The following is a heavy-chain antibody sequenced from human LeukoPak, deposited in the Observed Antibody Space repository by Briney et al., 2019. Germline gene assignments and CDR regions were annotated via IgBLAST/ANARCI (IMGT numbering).Heavy chain of an antibody. J-gene: IGHJ5*02. D-gene: IGHD3-22*01. CDR2: ISSSSSYI. CDR1: GFTFSSYS. CDR3: ARDYYDSSVYYNWFDP. Sequence: TGGSLRLSCAASGFTFSSYSMNWVRQAPGKGLEWVSSISSSSSYIYYADSVKGRFTISRDNAKSSLYLQMNSLRAEDTAVYYCARDYYDSSVYYNWFDPWGQGTLVTVSS. V-gene: IGHV3-21*01.